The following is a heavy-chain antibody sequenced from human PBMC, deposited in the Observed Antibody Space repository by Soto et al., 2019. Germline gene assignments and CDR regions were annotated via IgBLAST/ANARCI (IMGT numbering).Heavy chain of an antibody. CDR3: ARHCSGGSCYSGFDY. V-gene: IGHV4-39*01. CDR1: GGSISSSSYY. Sequence: QLQLQESGPGLVKPSETLSLTCTVSGGSISSSSYYWGWIRQPPGKGLEWIGSIYYSGSTYYNPSLKSRVTISVDTSKNQFSLKLSSVTAADTAVYYCARHCSGGSCYSGFDYWGQGTLVTVSS. D-gene: IGHD2-15*01. J-gene: IGHJ4*02. CDR2: IYYSGST.